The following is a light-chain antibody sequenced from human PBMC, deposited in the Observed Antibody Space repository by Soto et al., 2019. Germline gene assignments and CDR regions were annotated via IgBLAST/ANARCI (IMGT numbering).Light chain of an antibody. J-gene: IGLJ2*01. Sequence: QSALTQPRSVSGSPGQSVTISCTGTSSDVGGYNYVSWYQQHPGKAPKLMIYDVSKRPSGVPDRFSGSKSGNTASLTISGLQAEDEDDYYCCSYAGSYTYVVFGGGTKPTVL. CDR1: SSDVGGYNY. CDR2: DVS. CDR3: CSYAGSYTYVV. V-gene: IGLV2-11*01.